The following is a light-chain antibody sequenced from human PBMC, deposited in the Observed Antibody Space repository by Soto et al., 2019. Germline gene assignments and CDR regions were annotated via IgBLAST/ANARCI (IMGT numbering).Light chain of an antibody. Sequence: QSALTQPASVSGSPGQSITIPCTGTSSDVGAYDFVSWYQQHPDKAPKLMIYEVRNRPSGVSNRFSGSKSVNTATLTISGLQAEDEADYYCSSYTTSSTRVFGTGTKLTVL. J-gene: IGLJ1*01. V-gene: IGLV2-14*03. CDR2: EVR. CDR3: SSYTTSSTRV. CDR1: SSDVGAYDF.